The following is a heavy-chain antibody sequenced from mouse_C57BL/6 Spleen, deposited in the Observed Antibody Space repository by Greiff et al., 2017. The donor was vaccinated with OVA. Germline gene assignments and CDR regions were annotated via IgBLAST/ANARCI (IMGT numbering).Heavy chain of an antibody. Sequence: EVQLVESGEGLVKPGGSLKLSCAASGFTFSSYAMSWVRQTPEKRLEWVAYISSGGDYIYYADTVKGRFTISRDNARNTLYLQMSSLKSEDTAMYYCTRGPSNYYGSSLWYFDVWGTGTTVTVSS. CDR2: ISSGGDYI. CDR1: GFTFSSYA. CDR3: TRGPSNYYGSSLWYFDV. J-gene: IGHJ1*03. V-gene: IGHV5-9-1*02. D-gene: IGHD1-1*01.